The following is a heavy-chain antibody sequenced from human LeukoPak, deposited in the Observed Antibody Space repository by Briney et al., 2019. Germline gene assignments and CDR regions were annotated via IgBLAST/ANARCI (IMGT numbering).Heavy chain of an antibody. J-gene: IGHJ3*02. CDR1: GFTFSSYW. CDR3: ARDDLPGGI. D-gene: IGHD3/OR15-3a*01. V-gene: IGHV4-34*01. Sequence: PGGSLRLSCAASGFTFSSYWMSWIRQPPGKGLEWIGEINHSGSTNYNPSLKSRVTISVDTSKNQFSLKLSSVTAADTAVYYRARDDLPGGIWGQGTMVTVSS. CDR2: INHSGST.